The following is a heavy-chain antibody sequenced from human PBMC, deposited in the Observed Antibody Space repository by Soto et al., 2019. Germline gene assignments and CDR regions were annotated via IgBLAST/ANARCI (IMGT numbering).Heavy chain of an antibody. CDR3: ARHSPYTVTIDY. D-gene: IGHD4-17*01. Sequence: SETLSLTCTVSGGSISSSSYYWGWIRQPPGKGLEWIGSIYYSGSTYYNPSLKSRVTISVDTSKNQFSLKLSSATAADTAVYYCARHSPYTVTIDYWGQGTLVTVS. CDR2: IYYSGST. CDR1: GGSISSSSYY. J-gene: IGHJ4*02. V-gene: IGHV4-39*01.